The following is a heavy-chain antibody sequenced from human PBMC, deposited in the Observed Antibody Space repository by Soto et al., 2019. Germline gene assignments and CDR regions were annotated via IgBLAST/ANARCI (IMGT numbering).Heavy chain of an antibody. V-gene: IGHV4-59*01. CDR3: GRGWAGTRGNWFPP. CDR2: IYYRGTT. D-gene: IGHD1-1*01. CDR1: GGSISNYY. Sequence: QVQLQESGPGLVKPSETLSLTCTVSGGSISNYYWSWIRQPPGKGLEWIAYIYYRGTTNYNPSLKSRATISVDTSKTQFSRKLGSVPAADRPVYSSGRGWAGTRGNWFPPGGKGPLFTLSS. J-gene: IGHJ5*02.